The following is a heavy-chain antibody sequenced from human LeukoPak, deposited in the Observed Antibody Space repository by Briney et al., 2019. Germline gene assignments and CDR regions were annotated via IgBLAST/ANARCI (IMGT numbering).Heavy chain of an antibody. V-gene: IGHV4-39*01. CDR3: ARGDYDSGHFFDY. CDR2: IYYSGST. CDR1: GGSISSSSYY. J-gene: IGHJ4*02. Sequence: SETLSLTCTVSGGSISSSSYYWGWIRQPPGKGLEWIGSIYYSGSTYYNPSLKSRVTISVDTSKNQFSLKLSSVTAADTAVYYCARGDYDSGHFFDYWGQGTLVTVSS. D-gene: IGHD3-16*01.